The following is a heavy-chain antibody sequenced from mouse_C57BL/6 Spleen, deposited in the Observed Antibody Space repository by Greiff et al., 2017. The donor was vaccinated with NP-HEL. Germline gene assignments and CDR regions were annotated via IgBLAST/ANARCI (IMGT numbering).Heavy chain of an antibody. CDR1: GYAFTNYL. Sequence: VQLQQSGAELVRPGTSVKVSCKASGYAFTNYLIEWVKQRPGQGLEWIGVINPGSGGTNYNEKFKGKATLTADKSASTAYMQLSSLTSEDSAVYCCASEGGYWGQGTTLTVSS. CDR2: INPGSGGT. V-gene: IGHV1-54*01. CDR3: ASEGGY. J-gene: IGHJ2*01.